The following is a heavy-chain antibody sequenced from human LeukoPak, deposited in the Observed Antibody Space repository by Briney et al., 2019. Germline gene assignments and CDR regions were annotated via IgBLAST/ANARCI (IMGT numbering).Heavy chain of an antibody. CDR3: ARGDILTGYNY. D-gene: IGHD3-9*01. V-gene: IGHV4-34*01. CDR2: INHSGST. CDR1: GGSFSGYY. J-gene: IGHJ4*02. Sequence: PSETLSLTCAVYGGSFSGYYWSWIRQPPGKGLEWIGEINHSGSTNYNPSLKSRVTISVDTSKNQSSLKLSSVTAADTAVYYCARGDILTGYNYWGQGTLVTVSS.